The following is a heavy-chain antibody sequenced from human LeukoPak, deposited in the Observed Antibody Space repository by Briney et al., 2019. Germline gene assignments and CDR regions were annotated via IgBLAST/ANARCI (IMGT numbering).Heavy chain of an antibody. CDR3: AKDSSAYYYLSNYFDY. D-gene: IGHD3-22*01. J-gene: IGHJ4*02. V-gene: IGHV3-23*01. Sequence: GGSLRPSCAASGFTFSSYSMNWARQAPGKGLEWVSGISGSGGSTYYADSVKGRFTISRDNSRNTLYLQMNSLRAEDTAVYYCAKDSSAYYYLSNYFDYWGQGTLVTVSS. CDR1: GFTFSSYS. CDR2: ISGSGGST.